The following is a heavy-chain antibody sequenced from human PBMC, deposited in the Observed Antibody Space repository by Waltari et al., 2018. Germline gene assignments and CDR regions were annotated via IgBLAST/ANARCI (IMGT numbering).Heavy chain of an antibody. CDR3: ARGLTYYYDSSGYYYGYYYYGMDV. CDR1: GGSFSGYY. V-gene: IGHV4-34*01. Sequence: QVQLQQWGAGLLKPSETLSLTCAVYGGSFSGYYWSWIRKPQGKGLEWLGEINHSGSTNYNPSLKSRVTISVDTSKNQFSLKLSSVTAADTAVYYCARGLTYYYDSSGYYYGYYYYGMDVWGQGTTVTVSS. J-gene: IGHJ6*02. CDR2: INHSGST. D-gene: IGHD3-22*01.